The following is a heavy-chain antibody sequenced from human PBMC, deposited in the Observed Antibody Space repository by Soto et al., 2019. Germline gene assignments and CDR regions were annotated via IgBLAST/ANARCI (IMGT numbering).Heavy chain of an antibody. CDR2: ISGSGGST. J-gene: IGHJ4*02. Sequence: GGSLRLSCAASGFTFSSYAMSWVRQAPGKGLEWVSAISGSGGSTYYADSVKGRFTISRDNSKNTLYLQMNSLRAEDTAVYYCAKLALDIVVVPAAMDYWGQGTLVTVA. CDR1: GFTFSSYA. V-gene: IGHV3-23*01. CDR3: AKLALDIVVVPAAMDY. D-gene: IGHD2-2*01.